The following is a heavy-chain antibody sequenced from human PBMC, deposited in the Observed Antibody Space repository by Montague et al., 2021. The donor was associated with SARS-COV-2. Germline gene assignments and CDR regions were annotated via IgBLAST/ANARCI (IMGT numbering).Heavy chain of an antibody. V-gene: IGHV4-34*01. D-gene: IGHD3-10*01. CDR2: ITHRGST. CDR1: GGSFSGYY. CDR3: ARWVSRLRGVDE. Sequence: SQTLSLTCAVYGGSFSGYYWTWIRQAPGKGLEWIGEITHRGSTTYNPSLESRVTISVDTSKKQFSLKLRSVTAADTAVYSCARWVSRLRGVDEWGQGTLVTVSS. J-gene: IGHJ4*02.